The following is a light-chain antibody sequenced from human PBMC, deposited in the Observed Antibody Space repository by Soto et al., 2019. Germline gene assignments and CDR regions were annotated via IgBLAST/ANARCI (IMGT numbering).Light chain of an antibody. CDR1: HSVSRTY. J-gene: IGKJ5*01. Sequence: EIVMTQSPSTLSVSPGERASLSCRASHSVSRTYLAWYQQKPGQAPRLLIFGASDRATGTPDRFSGGGSGTDFTLTISRLEPEDSAVYYCQQFDDSVTFGQGTRLEI. V-gene: IGKV3-20*01. CDR3: QQFDDSVT. CDR2: GAS.